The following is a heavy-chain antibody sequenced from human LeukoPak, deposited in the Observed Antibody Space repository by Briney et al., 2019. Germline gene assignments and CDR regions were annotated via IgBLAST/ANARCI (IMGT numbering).Heavy chain of an antibody. CDR2: IIPILGIA. V-gene: IGHV1-69*04. Sequence: SVKVSCKASGGTFSSYAISWVRQAPGQGLEWMGRIIPILGIANYAQKFQGRVTITADKSTSTAYTELSSLRSEDTAVYYCARDSVIAAAVDYWGQGTLVTVSS. CDR1: GGTFSSYA. D-gene: IGHD6-13*01. J-gene: IGHJ4*02. CDR3: ARDSVIAAAVDY.